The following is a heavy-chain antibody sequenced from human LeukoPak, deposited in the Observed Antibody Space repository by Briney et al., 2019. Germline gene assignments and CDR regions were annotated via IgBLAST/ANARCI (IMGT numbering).Heavy chain of an antibody. CDR3: ARDSRYDSGWTVALDY. Sequence: SQTLSLTCVISGDSVSSNSVAWNWIRQSPSRGLEWLGRTYYRSKWYNDYAVSVKNQITINPDTSKNQFSLQLNSVTPEDTAVYYCARDSRYDSGWTVALDYWGQGTLVTVSS. CDR1: GDSVSSNSVA. V-gene: IGHV6-1*01. CDR2: TYYRSKWYN. D-gene: IGHD3-22*01. J-gene: IGHJ4*02.